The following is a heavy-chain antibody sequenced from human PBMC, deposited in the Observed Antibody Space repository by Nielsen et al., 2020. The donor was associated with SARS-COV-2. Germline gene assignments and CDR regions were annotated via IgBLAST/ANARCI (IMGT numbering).Heavy chain of an antibody. Sequence: GGSLRLSCAASGFTLSSYSMNWVSQAPGKGLEWVSYISSSSSTIYYADSGKGRFTISRDNAKNSLYLQMNSLRDEDTAVYYCATNPESYDDFWSGYPHDYYGMDVWGQGTTVTVSS. V-gene: IGHV3-48*02. CDR3: ATNPESYDDFWSGYPHDYYGMDV. D-gene: IGHD3-3*01. CDR1: GFTLSSYS. J-gene: IGHJ6*02. CDR2: ISSSSSTI.